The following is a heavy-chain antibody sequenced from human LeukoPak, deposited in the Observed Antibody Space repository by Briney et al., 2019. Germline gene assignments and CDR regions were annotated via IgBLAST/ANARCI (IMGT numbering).Heavy chain of an antibody. Sequence: SETLSLTCTVSGYSISSGYYWGWIRQPPGKGLEWIGSIYHSGSTYYNPSLKSRVTISVDTSKNQFSLKLSSVTAADTAVYYCAREGVAAAGHFDYWGQGTLVTVSS. CDR2: IYHSGST. J-gene: IGHJ4*02. D-gene: IGHD6-13*01. CDR1: GYSISSGYY. CDR3: AREGVAAAGHFDY. V-gene: IGHV4-38-2*02.